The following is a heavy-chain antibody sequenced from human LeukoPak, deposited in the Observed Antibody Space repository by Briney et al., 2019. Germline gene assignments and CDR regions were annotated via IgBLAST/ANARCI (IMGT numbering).Heavy chain of an antibody. CDR2: ISSSSSTI. J-gene: IGHJ4*02. CDR1: GFTFSDYY. CDR3: TRRWGVITTPFDY. D-gene: IGHD3-22*01. Sequence: PGGSLRLSCAASGFTFSDYYMSWIRQAPGKGLEWVSYISSSSSTIYYADSVKGRFTISRDNAKNSLYLQMNSLRAEDTAVYYCTRRWGVITTPFDYWGQGTLVTVSS. V-gene: IGHV3-11*04.